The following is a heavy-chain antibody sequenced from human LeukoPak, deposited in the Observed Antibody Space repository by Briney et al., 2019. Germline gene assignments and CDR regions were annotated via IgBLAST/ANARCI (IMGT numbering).Heavy chain of an antibody. D-gene: IGHD6-19*01. V-gene: IGHV4-59*01. CDR3: ARGRYISGSYYYYMDV. Sequence: SETLSLTCTVSGASISTYSWTWIRRPPGKGLECVGYIYYSGSTNYNPSLKSRVTISVDTSKNQFSLKLRSVTAADTAVYYCARGRYISGSYYYYMDVWGKGTTVTVSS. CDR2: IYYSGST. J-gene: IGHJ6*03. CDR1: GASISTYS.